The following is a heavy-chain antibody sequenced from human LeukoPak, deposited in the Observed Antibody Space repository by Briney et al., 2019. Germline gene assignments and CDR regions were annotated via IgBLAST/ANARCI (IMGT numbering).Heavy chain of an antibody. CDR1: GFTFSSYG. D-gene: IGHD5-24*01. J-gene: IGHJ4*02. Sequence: GRSLRLSCAAPGFTFSSYGMHWVRQAPGKGLEWVAVISYDGSNKYYADSVKGRFTISRDNSKNTLYLQMNSLRAEDTAVYYCAKDHLEMATAGCFDYWGQGTLVTVSS. CDR3: AKDHLEMATAGCFDY. CDR2: ISYDGSNK. V-gene: IGHV3-30*18.